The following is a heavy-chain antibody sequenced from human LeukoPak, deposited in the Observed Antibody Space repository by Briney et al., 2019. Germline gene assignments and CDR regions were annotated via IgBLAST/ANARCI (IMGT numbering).Heavy chain of an antibody. CDR2: ISAYNGNT. CDR1: GYTFTSYG. Sequence: GASVTVSCKASGYTFTSYGISWVRQAPGQGLEWMGWISAYNGNTNYAQKLQGRVTMTTDPSTSTAYRELRSLRSDDTAVYYCGRDGELVAAAGIFDYWGQGTLVTVSS. V-gene: IGHV1-18*01. CDR3: GRDGELVAAAGIFDY. J-gene: IGHJ4*02. D-gene: IGHD6-13*01.